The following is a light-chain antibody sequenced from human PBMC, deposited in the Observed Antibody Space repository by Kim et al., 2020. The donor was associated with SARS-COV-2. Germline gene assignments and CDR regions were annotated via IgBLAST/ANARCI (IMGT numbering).Light chain of an antibody. V-gene: IGKV3-20*01. CDR1: RIGSANS. Sequence: FPGEESAPPSRTGRIGSANSLAWYQQKPGQAPSLLIYGASIGATGIPDRFSGSGSGSDFTLTISSLEPEDFAVYYCQQYSSWPLTFGQGTRLEIK. CDR3: QQYSSWPLT. J-gene: IGKJ5*01. CDR2: GAS.